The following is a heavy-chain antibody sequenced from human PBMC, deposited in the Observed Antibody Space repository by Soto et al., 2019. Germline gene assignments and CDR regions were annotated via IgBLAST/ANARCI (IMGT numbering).Heavy chain of an antibody. J-gene: IGHJ6*02. V-gene: IGHV4-39*01. CDR2: IYYSGSA. D-gene: IGHD6-13*01. Sequence: SETLSLTCTVSGGSISSSSYYWGWIRQPPGKGLEWIGSIYYSGSAYYNPSLKSRVTISVDTSKNQFSLKLSSVTAADTAVYYCARRWYSSSWYYYYYGMDVWCQGTTVTVSS. CDR3: ARRWYSSSWYYYYYGMDV. CDR1: GGSISSSSYY.